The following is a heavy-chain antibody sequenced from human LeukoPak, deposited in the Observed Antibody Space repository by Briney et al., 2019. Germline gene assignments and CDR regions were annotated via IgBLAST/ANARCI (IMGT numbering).Heavy chain of an antibody. CDR2: INPNSVGT. CDR1: GYTFTGYY. CDR3: ARWRNDGMDV. D-gene: IGHD1-1*01. J-gene: IGHJ6*02. V-gene: IGHV1-2*02. Sequence: ASVKVSCKASGYTFTGYYMHWVRQAPGQGLEWMGWINPNSVGTNYAQKFQRKVTIPRVTSISTAYMGLSRLRFDDTAVYYCARWRNDGMDVWGQGTTVTVSS.